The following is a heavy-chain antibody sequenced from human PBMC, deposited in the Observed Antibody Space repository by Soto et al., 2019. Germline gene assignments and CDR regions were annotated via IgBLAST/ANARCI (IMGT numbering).Heavy chain of an antibody. CDR3: ARAGGTTVTGLWHFDS. CDR1: GFPFSSYV. J-gene: IGHJ4*02. CDR2: ISGGGSNT. V-gene: IGHV3-23*01. D-gene: IGHD4-17*01. Sequence: EVQLLESGGGLVQRGGSLRLSCAASGFPFSSYVMSWVRQAPGKGLEWVSGISGGGSNTFYADSVKGRFTISRDNSKNTLLLQMNSLGAEDTAVYYCARAGGTTVTGLWHFDSWGQGTLVTVSS.